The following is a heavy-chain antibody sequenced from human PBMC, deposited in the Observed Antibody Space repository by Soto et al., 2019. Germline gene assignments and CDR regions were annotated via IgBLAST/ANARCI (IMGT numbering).Heavy chain of an antibody. Sequence: LALTCAVSGGSFRGYFWSWIRQSPDKGLEWIGEINDSGSTYYNPSFKSRLTISVDTSKSQISLTLTSVTAADSAVYYCQGGDFWGQGTRVTVSS. CDR3: QGGDF. CDR2: INDSGST. J-gene: IGHJ4*02. D-gene: IGHD3-16*01. CDR1: GGSFRGYF. V-gene: IGHV4-34*01.